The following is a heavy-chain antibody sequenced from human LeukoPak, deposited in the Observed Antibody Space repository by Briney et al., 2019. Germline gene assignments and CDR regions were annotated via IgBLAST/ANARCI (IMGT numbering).Heavy chain of an antibody. CDR1: GGTFSSYA. V-gene: IGHV1-69*05. D-gene: IGHD2-2*01. CDR2: IIPIFGTA. Sequence: SVRVSCKASGGTFSSYAISWVRQAPGQGLEWMGRIIPIFGTANYAQKFQGRVAIATDESTSTAYMELSSLRSEDTAVYYCARSPALRYCSSTSCPMFALDIWGQGTMVTVSS. CDR3: ARSPALRYCSSTSCPMFALDI. J-gene: IGHJ3*02.